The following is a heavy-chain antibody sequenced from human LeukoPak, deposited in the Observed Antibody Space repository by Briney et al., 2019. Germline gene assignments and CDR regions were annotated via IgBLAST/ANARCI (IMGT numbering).Heavy chain of an antibody. J-gene: IGHJ4*02. CDR2: INPSGGST. CDR1: GYTFTSYY. V-gene: IGHV1-46*01. D-gene: IGHD3-22*01. CDR3: ARLYYYDSSGYYPDY. Sequence: ASVKVSCKASGYTFTSYYMHWVRQAPGQGLEWMGIINPSGGSTSYAQKFQGRVTMTRDTSISTAYMELSRLRSDDTAVYYCARLYYYDSSGYYPDYWGQGTLVTVSS.